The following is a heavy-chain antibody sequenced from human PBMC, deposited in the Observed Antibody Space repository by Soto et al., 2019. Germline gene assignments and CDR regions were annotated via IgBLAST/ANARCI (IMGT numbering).Heavy chain of an antibody. CDR2: IIPLLNTA. V-gene: IGHV1-69*08. J-gene: IGHJ4*02. CDR3: WRNSPFGSPFSGNVGIDY. Sequence: QVQLVQSGAEVKKPGSSVKVSCKTPGGTFRSDTITWVRQAPGQGLEWMGRIIPLLNTADYAQKFQGRVTFTAEKPTGTAYMKLNSLRSKDTPIYYGWRNSPFGSPFSGNVGIDYGGQGTLVTASS. CDR1: GGTFRSDT. D-gene: IGHD1-26*01.